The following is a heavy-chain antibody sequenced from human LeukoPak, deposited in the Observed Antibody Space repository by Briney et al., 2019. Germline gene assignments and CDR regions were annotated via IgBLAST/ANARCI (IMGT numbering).Heavy chain of an antibody. Sequence: GGSLRLSCAASGFTFSNHEMNWVRQAPGKGLEWISYISDSGSTIYYSDSVKGRFTISRDNAKNSLYLQMNSLRAEDTAVYYCARDWTGWSFDPWGQGTLVTVSS. D-gene: IGHD3/OR15-3a*01. CDR3: ARDWTGWSFDP. V-gene: IGHV3-48*03. J-gene: IGHJ5*02. CDR2: ISDSGSTI. CDR1: GFTFSNHE.